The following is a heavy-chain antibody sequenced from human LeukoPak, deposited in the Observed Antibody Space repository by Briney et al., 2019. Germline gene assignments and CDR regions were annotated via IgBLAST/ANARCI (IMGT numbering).Heavy chain of an antibody. V-gene: IGHV4-59*01. CDR2: IYYSGST. CDR3: AREGVGDGYNFDY. Sequence: PSETLSLTCTVSGGSISSYYRSWIRQPPGKGLEWIGYIYYSGSTNHNRSLKSRVTISVDTSKNQFSLKLSSVTAADTAVYYCAREGVGDGYNFDYWGKGTLVTVSS. CDR1: GGSISSYY. D-gene: IGHD5-24*01. J-gene: IGHJ4*02.